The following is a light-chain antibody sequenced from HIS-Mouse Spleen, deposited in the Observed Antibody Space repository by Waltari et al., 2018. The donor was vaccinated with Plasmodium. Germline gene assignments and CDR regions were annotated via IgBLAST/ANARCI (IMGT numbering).Light chain of an antibody. V-gene: IGLV2-8*01. J-gene: IGLJ2*01. CDR3: GTWDSSLSAGVV. Sequence: QSALTQPPSASGSPGQSVTISCTGTSSDVGGYNYVSWYQQHPGKAPNHMIYEVSKRPSGVPDRFSGSKSGTSATLGITGLQTGDEADYYCGTWDSSLSAGVVFGGGTK. CDR1: SSDVGGYNY. CDR2: EVS.